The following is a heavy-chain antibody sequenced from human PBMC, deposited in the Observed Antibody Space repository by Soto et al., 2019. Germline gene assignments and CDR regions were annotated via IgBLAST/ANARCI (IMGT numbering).Heavy chain of an antibody. CDR3: VRFSGLDV. V-gene: IGHV3-74*01. Sequence: EVQLVESGGGLVQPGGSLRLYSAASGFTLSSYWMYWVRQTPGEGLVWVARIKNDGGDTSYAESVKGRITISRDNAENTLYLHMSSLRSEDTAVYYCVRFSGLDVWGQGTTVTVSS. CDR1: GFTLSSYW. CDR2: IKNDGGDT. J-gene: IGHJ6*02.